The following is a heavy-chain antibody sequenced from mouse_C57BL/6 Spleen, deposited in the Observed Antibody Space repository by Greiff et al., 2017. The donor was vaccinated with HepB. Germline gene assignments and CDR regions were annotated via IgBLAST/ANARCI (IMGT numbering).Heavy chain of an antibody. Sequence: VQLQQSGAELARPGASVKMSCKASGYTFTSYTMHWVKQRPGQGLEWIGYINPSSGYTKYNQKFKDKATLTADKSSSTAYMQLSSLTSEDSAVYYCARTRIYYDYDGYFDVCGTGTTVTVSS. D-gene: IGHD2-4*01. J-gene: IGHJ1*03. CDR3: ARTRIYYDYDGYFDV. CDR2: INPSSGYT. CDR1: GYTFTSYT. V-gene: IGHV1-4*01.